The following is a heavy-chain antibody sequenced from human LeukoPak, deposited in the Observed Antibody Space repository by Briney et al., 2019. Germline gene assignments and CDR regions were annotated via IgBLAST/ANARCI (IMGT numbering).Heavy chain of an antibody. CDR3: ARDVGYRYAQMFFDI. D-gene: IGHD5-18*01. Sequence: GGSLRLSCAASGFTFSSYAMSWVRQAPGKGLEWVSAISGSGGSTYYADSVKGRFTISGDNSKNTLYLQMNSLRAEDTAMYYCARDVGYRYAQMFFDIWGQGTMVTVSS. CDR2: ISGSGGST. J-gene: IGHJ3*02. V-gene: IGHV3-23*01. CDR1: GFTFSSYA.